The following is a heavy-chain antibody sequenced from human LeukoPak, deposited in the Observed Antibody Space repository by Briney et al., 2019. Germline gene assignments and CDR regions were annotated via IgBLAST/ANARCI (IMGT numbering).Heavy chain of an antibody. CDR1: GFTFSSYW. CDR3: ARPLRGSGGLLHEY. J-gene: IGHJ4*02. Sequence: GGSLRLSCAASGFTFSSYWMHWIRQVPGKGLVWVSHINGDGSTTTYADSVKGRFTISRDNAENTVFLQMNSLRAEDTAVYYCARPLRGSGGLLHEYWGQGTLVTVSS. CDR2: INGDGSTT. D-gene: IGHD2-15*01. V-gene: IGHV3-74*01.